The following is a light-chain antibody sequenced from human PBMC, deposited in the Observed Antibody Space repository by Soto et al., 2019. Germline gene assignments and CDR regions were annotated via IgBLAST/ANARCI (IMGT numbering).Light chain of an antibody. CDR3: QQYQSLT. CDR1: QSVGNSY. J-gene: IGKJ4*01. CDR2: GAS. V-gene: IGKV3-20*01. Sequence: MLKQSPATLSLSPGKRATLSCRASQSVGNSYLAWYQHKPGQAPRLLIHGASSRVTGIPDRFSGSGSGTDFTLTITRLEPEDFAVYYCQQYQSLTFGGGTKVDI.